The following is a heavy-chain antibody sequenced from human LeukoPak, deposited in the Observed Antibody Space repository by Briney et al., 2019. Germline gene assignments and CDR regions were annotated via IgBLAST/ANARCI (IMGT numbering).Heavy chain of an antibody. Sequence: GGSQRLSYAASGFTFDEYAMHWARQAPGGGLEWVSGISWNSGSIGYADSVKGRFTISRDNAKNSLYLQMNSLRAEDTALYYCAKSLLYYYDSSGYSDAFDIWGQGTMVTVSS. CDR2: ISWNSGSI. J-gene: IGHJ3*02. V-gene: IGHV3-9*01. CDR3: AKSLLYYYDSSGYSDAFDI. D-gene: IGHD3-22*01. CDR1: GFTFDEYA.